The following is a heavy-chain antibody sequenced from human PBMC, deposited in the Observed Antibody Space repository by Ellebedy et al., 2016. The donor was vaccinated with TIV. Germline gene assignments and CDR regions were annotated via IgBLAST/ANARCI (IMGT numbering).Heavy chain of an antibody. D-gene: IGHD3-9*01. J-gene: IGHJ5*01. V-gene: IGHV1-2*02. Sequence: ASVKVSXKASGYTFNDYYMHWVRQAPGQGLDWMGWIHPNSGGKIYAQNFQGRVTMTRDTSISTAYMQLSRLTSDDTAVYRCARDGFYDLLNGYYDSWGQGTLVTVSS. CDR2: IHPNSGGK. CDR1: GYTFNDYY. CDR3: ARDGFYDLLNGYYDS.